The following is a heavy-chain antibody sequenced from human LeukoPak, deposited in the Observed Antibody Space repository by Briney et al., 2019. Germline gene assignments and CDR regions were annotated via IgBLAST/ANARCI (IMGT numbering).Heavy chain of an antibody. CDR3: ASQSRGSIAAAGTD. D-gene: IGHD6-13*01. J-gene: IGHJ4*02. Sequence: GGSLRLSCAASGFTFSSYAMSWVRQAPGKGLEWVSAISGSGGSTYYADSAKGRFTISRDNSKNTLYLQMNSLRAEDTAVYYCASQSRGSIAAAGTDWGQGTLVTVSS. CDR2: ISGSGGST. V-gene: IGHV3-23*01. CDR1: GFTFSSYA.